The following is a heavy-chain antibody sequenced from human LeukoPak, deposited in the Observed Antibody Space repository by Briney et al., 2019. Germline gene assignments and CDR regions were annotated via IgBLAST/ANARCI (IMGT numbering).Heavy chain of an antibody. CDR2: MDYSGTT. CDR1: GDSISSSGRFY. V-gene: IGHV4-39*02. Sequence: PSETLSLTCTVSGDSISSSGRFYWGWLRQTPGKGPEWIGSMDYSGTTDYNPSLKSRVTLSVDTSKGQFSLKLTSVTAADTALYYCARDHYNKTWYKYWGQGTLVTVSS. D-gene: IGHD1-1*01. J-gene: IGHJ4*02. CDR3: ARDHYNKTWYKY.